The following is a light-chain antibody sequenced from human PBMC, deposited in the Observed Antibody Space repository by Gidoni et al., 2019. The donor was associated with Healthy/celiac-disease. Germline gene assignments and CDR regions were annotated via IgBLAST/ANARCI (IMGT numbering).Light chain of an antibody. J-gene: IGKJ2*03. CDR3: QQLNSYLLYS. CDR2: AAS. V-gene: IGKV1-9*01. CDR1: QGISSY. Sequence: DIQLTQSPSFLSASVGDRVTITCRASQGISSYLAWYQHKPGKAPKLLIYAASTLQSGVPSRFSGSGSGTEFTLTISSLQPEDFATYYCQQLNSYLLYSFGQGTKLEIK.